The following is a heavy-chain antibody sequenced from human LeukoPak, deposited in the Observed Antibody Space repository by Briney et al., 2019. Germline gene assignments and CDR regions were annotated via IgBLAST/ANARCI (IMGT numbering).Heavy chain of an antibody. Sequence: ETLSLTCAVYGGSFSGYYWSWIRQPPGKGLEWVSSMSASGGSIYYADSVKGRFTISRDNSKSTLYLQMNSLRVEDTAVYYCALGLVTDYWGQGTLVTVSS. CDR3: ALGLVTDY. J-gene: IGHJ4*02. CDR2: MSASGGSI. D-gene: IGHD3-9*01. CDR1: GGSFSGYY. V-gene: IGHV3-23*01.